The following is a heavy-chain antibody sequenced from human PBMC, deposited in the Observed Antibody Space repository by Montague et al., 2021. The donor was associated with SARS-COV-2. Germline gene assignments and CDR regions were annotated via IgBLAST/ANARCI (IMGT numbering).Heavy chain of an antibody. D-gene: IGHD6-19*01. J-gene: IGHJ6*02. CDR1: GFAFSLYS. Sequence: SLRLSCAASGFAFSLYSMHWVRQAPGKGLEWVAVTRHDESQKFYXDSVKGRVTISKDNSKNILYLQMNSLRREDTAVYHCARIGLGWSYGNGMDVWGQGTTVIVSS. V-gene: IGHV3-30*04. CDR2: TRHDESQK. CDR3: ARIGLGWSYGNGMDV.